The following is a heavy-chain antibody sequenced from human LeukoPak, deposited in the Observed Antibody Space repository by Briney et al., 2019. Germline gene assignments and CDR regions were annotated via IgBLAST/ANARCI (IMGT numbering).Heavy chain of an antibody. CDR1: GGSISSGNY. D-gene: IGHD3-22*01. Sequence: SQTLSLTCTVSGGSISSGNYWSWIRQPPGKGLEWIGYIYSSGSTNYNPSLKGRVTISVDTSKYQFSLKLSSVTAADTAVYYCARDHYYNSSGYTFGYWGQGTLVTVSS. CDR3: ARDHYYNSSGYTFGY. CDR2: IYSSGST. J-gene: IGHJ4*02. V-gene: IGHV4-61*01.